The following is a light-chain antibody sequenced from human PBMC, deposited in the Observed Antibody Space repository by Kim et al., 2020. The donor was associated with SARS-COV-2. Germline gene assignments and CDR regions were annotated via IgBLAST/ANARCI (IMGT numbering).Light chain of an antibody. J-gene: IGKJ1*01. V-gene: IGKV3-20*01. CDR2: GSS. CDR3: LQYGGSPWT. Sequence: SPGERAALSCSASQSSSNHYLAWYQQKPGQAHRLLIYGSSTRATGIPDRFSGSGSGTDFTLTISRLEPEDFAVYYCLQYGGSPWTFGQGTKVDIK. CDR1: QSSSNHY.